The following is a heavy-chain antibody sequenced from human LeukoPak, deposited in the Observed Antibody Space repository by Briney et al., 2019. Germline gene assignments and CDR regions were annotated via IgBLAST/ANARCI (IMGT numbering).Heavy chain of an antibody. J-gene: IGHJ6*03. CDR2: VSGSGGRT. V-gene: IGHV3-23*01. Sequence: GGSLRLSCAASGFTFSNYAMSWFRQAPGKGLEWVSVVSGSGGRTYYADSVKGRFTISRDNSKNTLYLQMNSLRAEDTAVYYCAKDVTGSHNGYYHYYYMDVWGKGTTVTVSS. D-gene: IGHD3-10*01. CDR3: AKDVTGSHNGYYHYYYMDV. CDR1: GFTFSNYA.